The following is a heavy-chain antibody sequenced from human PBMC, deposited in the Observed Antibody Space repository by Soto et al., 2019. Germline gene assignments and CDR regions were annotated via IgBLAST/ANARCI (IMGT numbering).Heavy chain of an antibody. Sequence: SETLSLTCAVHGGSFSGYYWDWIRQPPGKGLEWIGEVNHGGTSNYNPSLKSRAIISVDTSKNQFSLKLSSVTAADTAVYYCARAGITMVRGVRVHWFDPWGQGTLVTVSS. J-gene: IGHJ5*02. CDR1: GGSFSGYY. D-gene: IGHD3-10*01. CDR3: ARAGITMVRGVRVHWFDP. CDR2: VNHGGTS. V-gene: IGHV4-34*01.